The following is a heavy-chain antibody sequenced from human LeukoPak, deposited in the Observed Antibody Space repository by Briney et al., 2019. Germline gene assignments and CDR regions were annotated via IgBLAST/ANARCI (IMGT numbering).Heavy chain of an antibody. CDR3: AKDVKRREVGADDAFDI. V-gene: IGHV3-21*04. Sequence: PGGSLRLSCAASGFTFSSYSMNWVRQAPGKGLEWVSSISSSSSYIYYADSVKGRFTISRDNAKNSLYLQMNSLRAEDTAVYYCAKDVKRREVGADDAFDIWGQGTMVTVSS. J-gene: IGHJ3*02. D-gene: IGHD1-26*01. CDR1: GFTFSSYS. CDR2: ISSSSSYI.